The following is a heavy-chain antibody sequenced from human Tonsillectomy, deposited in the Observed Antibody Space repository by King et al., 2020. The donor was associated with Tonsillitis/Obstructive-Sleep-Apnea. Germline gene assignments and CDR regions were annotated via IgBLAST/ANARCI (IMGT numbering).Heavy chain of an antibody. CDR1: GFTVSSNF. D-gene: IGHD1-26*01. J-gene: IGHJ4*02. CDR3: ARYVTSGGGFDY. CDR2: IYSGVST. Sequence: EVQLVESGGGLVQPGGSLRLSCAASGFTVSSNFMSWVRQAPGKGLEGVSVIYSGVSTYYADSVKGRFTISRANSKNTLYLQMNSLRAEDTAVYYCARYVTSGGGFDYWGQGTLVTVSS. V-gene: IGHV3-66*01.